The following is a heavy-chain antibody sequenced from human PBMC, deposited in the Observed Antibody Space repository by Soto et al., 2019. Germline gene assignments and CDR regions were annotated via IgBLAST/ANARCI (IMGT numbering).Heavy chain of an antibody. Sequence: SVEVSRKASGYTFTIYAMHGLRKAPGQRLEWMGWINAGNGLTKFSQKFQGRVTITSDTSASTAYMELSSLRSEDTALYYCERGINVPTALDYWGQGTLVTVS. CDR2: INAGNGLT. J-gene: IGHJ4*02. CDR1: GYTFTIYA. CDR3: ERGINVPTALDY. V-gene: IGHV1-3*01. D-gene: IGHD1-20*01.